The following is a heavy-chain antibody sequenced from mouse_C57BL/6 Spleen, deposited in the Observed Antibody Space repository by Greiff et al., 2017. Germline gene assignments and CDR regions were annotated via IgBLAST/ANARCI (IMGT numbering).Heavy chain of an antibody. CDR2: ISDGGSYT. CDR1: GFTFSSYA. J-gene: IGHJ4*01. V-gene: IGHV5-4*01. Sequence: DVKLVESGGGLVKPGGSLKLSCAASGFTFSSYAMSWVRQTPEKRLEWVATISDGGSYTYYPDNVKGRFTISRDNAKNNLYLQMSHLKSEDTAMYYCARDRGLRLGAMDYWGQGTSVTVSS. D-gene: IGHD2-4*01. CDR3: ARDRGLRLGAMDY.